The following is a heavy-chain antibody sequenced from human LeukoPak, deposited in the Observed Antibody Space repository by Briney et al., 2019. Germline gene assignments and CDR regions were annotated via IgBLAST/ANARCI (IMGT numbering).Heavy chain of an antibody. CDR2: ISSNGGST. Sequence: GGSLRLSCAASGFTFSSYAMHWVRQAPGKGLEYVSAISSNGGSTYYANSVKGRFAISRDNSKNTLYLQMGSLRAEDMAVYYCARGYRYNWNDAYSYWGQGTLVTVSS. J-gene: IGHJ4*02. CDR1: GFTFSSYA. D-gene: IGHD1-1*01. CDR3: ARGYRYNWNDAYSY. V-gene: IGHV3-64*01.